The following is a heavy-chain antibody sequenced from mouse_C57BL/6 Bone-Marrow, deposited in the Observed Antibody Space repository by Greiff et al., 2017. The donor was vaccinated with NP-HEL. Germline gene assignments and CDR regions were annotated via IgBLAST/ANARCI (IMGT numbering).Heavy chain of an antibody. J-gene: IGHJ3*01. V-gene: IGHV1-42*01. CDR2: INPSTGGT. Sequence: VQLKQSGPELVKPGASVKISCKASGYSFTGYYMNWVKQSPEKSLEWIGEINPSTGGTTYNQKFKAKATLTVDKSSSTAYMQLKSLTSEDSAVYYCARWSFSPWFAYWGQGTLVTVSA. CDR3: ARWSFSPWFAY. CDR1: GYSFTGYY.